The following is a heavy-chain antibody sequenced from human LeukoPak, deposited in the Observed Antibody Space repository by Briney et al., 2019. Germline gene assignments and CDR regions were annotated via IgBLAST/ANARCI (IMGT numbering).Heavy chain of an antibody. D-gene: IGHD5-18*01. CDR3: AKSSGYSYGSGYSFDY. Sequence: TGGSLRLSCAASGFTFSIYAMSWVRQAPGKGVEWVSSIRGSGSSTYYADSVKGRYTISTDNSKNTLYLQMNSLRAEDTDVYYCAKSSGYSYGSGYSFDYWGQGTLVTVSS. CDR2: IRGSGSST. CDR1: GFTFSIYA. J-gene: IGHJ4*02. V-gene: IGHV3-23*01.